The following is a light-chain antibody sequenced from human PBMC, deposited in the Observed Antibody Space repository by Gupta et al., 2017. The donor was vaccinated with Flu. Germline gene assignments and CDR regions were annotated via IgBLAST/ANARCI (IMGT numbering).Light chain of an antibody. Sequence: HSALTQPASVSGSPGQSITITCTGTSSDVGGYNYVSWYQQHPGKAPKLMFYEVSNRPSGVSNRFSASKSGNAASLTISGLQAEDEADYYCSSYTSSSKVVFGGGTKLTVL. CDR3: SSYTSSSKVV. V-gene: IGLV2-14*01. CDR2: EVS. J-gene: IGLJ2*01. CDR1: SSDVGGYNY.